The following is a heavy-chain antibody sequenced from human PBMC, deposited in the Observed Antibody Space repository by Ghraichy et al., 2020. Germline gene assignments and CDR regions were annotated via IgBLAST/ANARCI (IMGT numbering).Heavy chain of an antibody. Sequence: GGSLRLSCEASGFTFSKYVMSWVRQAPEKGLEWVAAIGGSGTNKFYADSVKGRFSISRDNSKNMVYLQMNSLTVEDTALYHCAKDPPGTGADYWGQGTQVTVSS. CDR1: GFTFSKYV. D-gene: IGHD1-26*01. V-gene: IGHV3-23*01. CDR3: AKDPPGTGADY. CDR2: IGGSGTNK. J-gene: IGHJ4*02.